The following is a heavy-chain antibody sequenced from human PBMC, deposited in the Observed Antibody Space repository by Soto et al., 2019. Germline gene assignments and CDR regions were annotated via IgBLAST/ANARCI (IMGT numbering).Heavy chain of an antibody. D-gene: IGHD5-18*01. CDR1: GYTFTSYG. CDR3: AGVWIQLWLSGAFDI. CDR2: ISAYNGNT. Sequence: ASVKVSCKASGYTFTSYGISWVRQAPGQGLEWMGWISAYNGNTNYAQKLQGRVTMTTDTSTSTAYMELRSLRSDDPAVYYCAGVWIQLWLSGAFDIWGQGTMVTVSS. J-gene: IGHJ3*02. V-gene: IGHV1-18*01.